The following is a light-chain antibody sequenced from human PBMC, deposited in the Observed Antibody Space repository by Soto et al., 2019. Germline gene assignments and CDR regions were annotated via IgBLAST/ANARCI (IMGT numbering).Light chain of an antibody. J-gene: IGKJ1*01. CDR3: HQYGSAPWA. CDR1: RSVSNY. CDR2: DAS. V-gene: IGKV3-20*01. Sequence: EIVLTQSPATLSLSPGESATLSCRASRSVSNYLAWYQQKPGQAPRLLIYDASNRPTDIPDRFSGSGAGTDFTLTISRLEPEDFAVYYCHQYGSAPWAFGQGTKGDIK.